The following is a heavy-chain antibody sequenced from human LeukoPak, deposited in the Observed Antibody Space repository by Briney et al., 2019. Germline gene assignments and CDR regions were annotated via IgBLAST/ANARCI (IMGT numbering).Heavy chain of an antibody. J-gene: IGHJ5*02. Sequence: PGGSLRLSCAASGFTFSSYSMNWVRQAPGKGLEWVPSISSSSSYIYYADSVKGRFTISRDNAKNSLYLQMNSLRAEDTAVYYCATFRGIAAGGRWFDPWGQGTLVTVSS. CDR1: GFTFSSYS. CDR3: ATFRGIAAGGRWFDP. V-gene: IGHV3-21*01. CDR2: ISSSSSYI. D-gene: IGHD6-13*01.